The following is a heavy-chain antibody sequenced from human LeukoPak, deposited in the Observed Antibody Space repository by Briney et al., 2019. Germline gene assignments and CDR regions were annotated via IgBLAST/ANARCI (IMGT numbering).Heavy chain of an antibody. CDR2: IWYDGSNK. D-gene: IGHD6-19*01. CDR3: ARGGIAVAGQVPYGMDV. J-gene: IGHJ6*02. CDR1: GFTFSSSG. Sequence: PGRSLRLSCAPPGFTFSSSGMHWVRHALRKRLEGVAVIWYDGSNKYYADSVKGRFTISRDNSKNTLYLQMNSLRAEDTAVYYCARGGIAVAGQVPYGMDVWGQGTTVTVSS. V-gene: IGHV3-33*01.